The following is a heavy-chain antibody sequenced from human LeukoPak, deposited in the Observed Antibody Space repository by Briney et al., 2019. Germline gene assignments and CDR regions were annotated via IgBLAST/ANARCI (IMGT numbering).Heavy chain of an antibody. CDR1: GFTFNNYW. CDR2: INSDGSST. J-gene: IGHJ4*02. V-gene: IGHV3-74*01. D-gene: IGHD3-10*01. Sequence: GGSLRLSCAASGFTFNNYWMHWVRQAPGKGLVWVSRINSDGSSTSYADSVKGRFTVSRDNAKNTLYLQLSGLRAEDTAVYYCARGGRFGELSSSLWGQGTLVTVSS. CDR3: ARGGRFGELSSSL.